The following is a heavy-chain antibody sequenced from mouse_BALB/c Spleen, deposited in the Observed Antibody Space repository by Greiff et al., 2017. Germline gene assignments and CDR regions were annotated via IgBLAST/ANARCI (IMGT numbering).Heavy chain of an antibody. CDR2: ISSGSSTI. J-gene: IGHJ3*01. Sequence: EVQGVESGGGLVQPGGSRKLSCAASGFTFSSFGMHWVRQAPEKGLEWVAYISSGSSTIYYADTVKGRFTISRDNPKNTLFLQMTSLRSEDTAMYYCARAGDYYAWFAYWGQGTLVTVSA. D-gene: IGHD1-1*01. CDR3: ARAGDYYAWFAY. CDR1: GFTFSSFG. V-gene: IGHV5-17*02.